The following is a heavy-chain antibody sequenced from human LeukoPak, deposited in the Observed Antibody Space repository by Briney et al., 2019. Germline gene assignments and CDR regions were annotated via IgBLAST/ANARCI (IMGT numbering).Heavy chain of an antibody. J-gene: IGHJ4*02. CDR1: GFTFSSYG. CDR3: ARDCGLRYFDWLLYYFDY. V-gene: IGHV3-33*01. CDR2: IWYDGSNK. D-gene: IGHD3-9*01. Sequence: GGSLRLSCAASGFTFSSYGMHWVRQAPGKGLEWVAVIWYDGSNKYYADSVKGRFTISRDNSKNTLYLQMNSLRAEDTAVYYCARDCGLRYFDWLLYYFDYWGQGTLVTVSS.